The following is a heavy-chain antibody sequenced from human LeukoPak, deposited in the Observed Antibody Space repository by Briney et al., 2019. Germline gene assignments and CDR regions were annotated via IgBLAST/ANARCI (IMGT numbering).Heavy chain of an antibody. Sequence: VSVIYSGGSPYYADSVKGRFTLSRDNSKNTLYLQMNSLRAEDTAVYYCASSLPGGLFDYWGQGTLVTVSS. CDR2: IYSGGSP. D-gene: IGHD3-10*01. J-gene: IGHJ4*02. V-gene: IGHV3-66*01. CDR3: ASSLPGGLFDY.